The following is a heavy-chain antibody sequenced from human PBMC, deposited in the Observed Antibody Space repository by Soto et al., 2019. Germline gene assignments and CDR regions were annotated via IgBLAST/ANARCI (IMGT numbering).Heavy chain of an antibody. V-gene: IGHV1-18*01. CDR3: AGDPRLPRKSSRGGGLDP. CDR1: GYTFTTYG. J-gene: IGHJ5*02. D-gene: IGHD4-17*01. Sequence: QVQLVQSGTEVKKPGASVKVSCKASGYTFTTYGISWVRQAPGQGLEWMGWISADDGETSYAQKFQDRVTMTTEPNPRTAYMELRSRKTDDTAVYYCAGDPRLPRKSSRGGGLDPWGQGTLVTVSS. CDR2: ISADDGET.